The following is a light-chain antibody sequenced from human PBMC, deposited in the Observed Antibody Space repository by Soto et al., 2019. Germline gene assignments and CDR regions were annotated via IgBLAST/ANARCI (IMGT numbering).Light chain of an antibody. J-gene: IGKJ5*01. V-gene: IGKV3-15*01. Sequence: EIVMTQSPATLSVSPGERATLSCRASQSFSSNLAWYQQKPGQAPRLIIYGESTRATGVPARLSGSGSGTEFTLTISRLQSEDFAVYYCQKYNNWPRTFGQGTRLEIK. CDR2: GES. CDR3: QKYNNWPRT. CDR1: QSFSSN.